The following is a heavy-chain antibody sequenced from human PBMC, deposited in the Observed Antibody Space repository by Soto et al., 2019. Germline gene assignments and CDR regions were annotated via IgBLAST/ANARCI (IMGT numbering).Heavy chain of an antibody. Sequence: GGSLRLSCAASGFTFSSYAMSWVRQAPGKGLEWVSAISGSGGSTYYADSVKGRFTISRDNSKNTLYLQMNSLRAEDTAVYYCAKGGLDYDILTGYILYNWFDPWGQGTLVTSPQ. D-gene: IGHD3-9*01. V-gene: IGHV3-23*01. CDR3: AKGGLDYDILTGYILYNWFDP. J-gene: IGHJ5*02. CDR1: GFTFSSYA. CDR2: ISGSGGST.